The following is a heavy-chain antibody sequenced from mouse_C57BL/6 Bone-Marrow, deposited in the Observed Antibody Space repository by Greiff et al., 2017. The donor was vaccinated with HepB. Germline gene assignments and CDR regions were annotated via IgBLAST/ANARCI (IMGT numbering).Heavy chain of an antibody. J-gene: IGHJ1*03. V-gene: IGHV1-85*01. CDR2: IYPRDGST. CDR3: ARAYWYFDV. CDR1: GYTFTSYD. Sequence: VQLQQSGPELVKPGASVKLSCKASGYTFTSYDINWVKQRPGQGLEWIGCIYPRDGSTKYNEKFKGKATLTVDTSSSTAYMELHSLTSEDSAVYFCARAYWYFDVWGTGTTVTVSS. D-gene: IGHD3-1*01.